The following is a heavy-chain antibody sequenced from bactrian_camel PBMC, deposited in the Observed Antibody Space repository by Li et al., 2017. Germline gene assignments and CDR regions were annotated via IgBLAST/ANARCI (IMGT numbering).Heavy chain of an antibody. V-gene: IGHV3S6*01. CDR3: ADADYNAHWRPSCTSENAHNY. J-gene: IGHJ4*01. CDR2: VDDDGSAK. Sequence: HVQLVESGGGSGQAGKSLRLSCAASGSKSSSLCMGWFRQAPGKEREGVATVDDDGSAKYSDSVKGRFTISIDDDANTLYLQMNDLKPEDTAMYYCADADYNAHWRPSCTSENAHNYWGQGTQVTVS. CDR1: GSKSSSLC. D-gene: IGHD2*01.